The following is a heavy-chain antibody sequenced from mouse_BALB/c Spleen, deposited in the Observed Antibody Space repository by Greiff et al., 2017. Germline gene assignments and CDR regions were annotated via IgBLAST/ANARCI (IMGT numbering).Heavy chain of an antibody. J-gene: IGHJ2*01. CDR3: ARGRSEYYFDY. Sequence: LMESGPELVKPGASVKISCKASGYTFTDYYINWVKQKPGQGLEWIGWIYPGSGNTKYNEKFKGKATLTVDTSSSTAYMQLSSLTSEDTAVYFCARGRSEYYFDYWGQGTTLTVSS. CDR2: IYPGSGNT. CDR1: GYTFTDYY. V-gene: IGHV1-84*02.